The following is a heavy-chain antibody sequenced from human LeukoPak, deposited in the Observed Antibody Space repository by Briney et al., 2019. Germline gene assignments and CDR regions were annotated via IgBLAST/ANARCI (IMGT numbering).Heavy chain of an antibody. D-gene: IGHD1-26*01. CDR3: TTEAGPLTHSGSYLNYYYYGMDV. CDR1: GFTFSNAW. CDR2: IKSKTDGGTT. J-gene: IGHJ6*02. Sequence: PGGSLRLSCAASGFTFSNAWMSWVRQAPGKGLEWVGRIKSKTDGGTTDYAAPVKGRFTISRDDSKNTLYLQMNSLKTEDTAVYYCTTEAGPLTHSGSYLNYYYYGMDVWGQGTTVTVSS. V-gene: IGHV3-15*01.